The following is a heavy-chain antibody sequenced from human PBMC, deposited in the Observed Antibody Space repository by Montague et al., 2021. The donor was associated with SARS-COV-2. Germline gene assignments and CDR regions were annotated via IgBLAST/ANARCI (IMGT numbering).Heavy chain of an antibody. CDR2: ISDSGST. CDR3: ARHYGATLLAVY. J-gene: IGHJ4*02. V-gene: IGHV4-59*08. Sequence: SETLSLTCTVSGGSISSFYWSWFRQPPGKGLEWIGNISDSGSTNYNPSLTSRVTMSVDTSKNQFSLKVNSVTAADTAVYYCARHYGATLLAVYWGQGTLVTVSS. D-gene: IGHD4-17*01. CDR1: GGSISSFY.